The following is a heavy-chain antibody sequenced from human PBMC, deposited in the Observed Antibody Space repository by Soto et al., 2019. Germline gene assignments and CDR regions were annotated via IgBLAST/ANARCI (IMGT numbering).Heavy chain of an antibody. J-gene: IGHJ4*02. D-gene: IGHD4-17*01. CDR2: IYSGGST. CDR1: GLNVSSNY. CDR3: ARNTGLSTWYSDY. V-gene: IGHV3-66*01. Sequence: PGGSLRLSCAASGLNVSSNYMNWVRQAPGKGLEWVSIIYSGGSTYYADSVKGRFTIYRDHSKNTLYLQMNSLRAEDTAVYYCARNTGLSTWYSDYWGQGTLVTVSS.